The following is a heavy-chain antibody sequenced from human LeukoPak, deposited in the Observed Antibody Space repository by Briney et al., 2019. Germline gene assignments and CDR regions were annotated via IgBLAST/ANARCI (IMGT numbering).Heavy chain of an antibody. D-gene: IGHD5-18*01. J-gene: IGHJ4*02. V-gene: IGHV4-59*08. Sequence: SETLSLTCTVSGDSISGYFWSWIRQTPGKGLEWIGYVHYSGATNYNPSLKSRVTMSVDTSKDQFSLKLNSVNAADTAMYYCARSRGYSYGTTFLDYWGQGTLVTVSS. CDR3: ARSRGYSYGTTFLDY. CDR2: VHYSGAT. CDR1: GDSISGYF.